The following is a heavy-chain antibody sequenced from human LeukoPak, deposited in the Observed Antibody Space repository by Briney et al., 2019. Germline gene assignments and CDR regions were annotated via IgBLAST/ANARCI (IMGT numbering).Heavy chain of an antibody. J-gene: IGHJ4*02. Sequence: GGSLRLSCAGSGFTFSSYWMHWVRQAPGKGLVWVARINTDGSSTNYADSVEGRFTISRDNAKNTLYLQMNSLRAEDTAVYYCARGEEIAAVVAAAFDYWGQGTLVTVSS. V-gene: IGHV3-74*01. CDR1: GFTFSSYW. CDR2: INTDGSST. CDR3: ARGEEIAAVVAAAFDY. D-gene: IGHD2-15*01.